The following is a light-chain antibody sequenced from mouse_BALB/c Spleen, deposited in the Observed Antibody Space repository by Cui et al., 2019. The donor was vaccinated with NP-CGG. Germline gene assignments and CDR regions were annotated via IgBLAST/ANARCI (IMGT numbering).Light chain of an antibody. CDR1: TGAVTTSNY. CDR3: ALWYSNHWV. V-gene: IGLV1*01. J-gene: IGLJ1*01. Sequence: QAVVTKESALTTSPGETVTLTCRSITGAVTTSNYANWVQEKPDHLFTGLIGGTNNRAPVVPARFSGSLIGDKAALTITGAQTEDEAIYFCALWYSNHWVFGGGTKLTVL. CDR2: GTN.